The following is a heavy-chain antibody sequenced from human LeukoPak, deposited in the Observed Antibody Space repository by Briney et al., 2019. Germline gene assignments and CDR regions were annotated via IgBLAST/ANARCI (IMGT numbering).Heavy chain of an antibody. Sequence: SETLSLTCTVSGGSITSYYWTWIRQPPGKGLEWIGYIYYSGSTSYSPSLKSRVTISVDTSKNQFSLKLSSVTAADTADYYCARVNVHYFDSSGYPFYFVYWGQGTLVTVSS. CDR1: GGSITSYY. J-gene: IGHJ4*02. D-gene: IGHD3-22*01. CDR2: IYYSGST. CDR3: ARVNVHYFDSSGYPFYFVY. V-gene: IGHV4-59*01.